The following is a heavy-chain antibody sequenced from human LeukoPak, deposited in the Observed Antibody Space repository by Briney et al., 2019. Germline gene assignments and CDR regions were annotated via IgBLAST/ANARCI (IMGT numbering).Heavy chain of an antibody. J-gene: IGHJ2*01. D-gene: IGHD6-19*01. CDR3: ARVHSSGWYLESWYFDL. CDR2: ISAYNGNT. V-gene: IGHV1-18*04. CDR1: GYTFTSYG. Sequence: ASVKVSCKASGYTFTSYGISWVRQAPGQGLEWMGWISAYNGNTNYAQKLQGRVTMTTDTSPSTAYMELRSLRSDDTAVYYCARVHSSGWYLESWYFDLWGRGTLVTVSS.